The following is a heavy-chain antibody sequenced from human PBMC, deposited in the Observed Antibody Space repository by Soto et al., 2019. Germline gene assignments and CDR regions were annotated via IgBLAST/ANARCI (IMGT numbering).Heavy chain of an antibody. CDR3: AGGSTTFRSMDV. CDR1: GFSFSDYY. J-gene: IGHJ6*02. D-gene: IGHD1-7*01. Sequence: QVQLVESGGGLVLPGGSLRLSCAASGFSFSDYYMKWIRQAPGKGLEWVSYISSSGGTIYHADSVKGRFTISRDNTKDSLYLQMNSLRAEDTAVYYCAGGSTTFRSMDVWGQGTTVIVSS. V-gene: IGHV3-11*01. CDR2: ISSSGGTI.